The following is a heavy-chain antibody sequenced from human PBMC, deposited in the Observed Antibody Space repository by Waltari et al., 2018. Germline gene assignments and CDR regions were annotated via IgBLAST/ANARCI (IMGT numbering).Heavy chain of an antibody. J-gene: IGHJ4*02. CDR1: GGSISSYY. Sequence: QVQLQESGPGLVKPSETLSLTCTVSGGSISSYYWSWIRQPPGKGLEWIGYIYYSGSTTYNPSLKRRVTISVDTSKNQFSLKLSAVTAADTAVYYCARDRVGATNYWGQGTLVTVSS. CDR2: IYYSGST. V-gene: IGHV4-59*01. CDR3: ARDRVGATNY. D-gene: IGHD1-26*01.